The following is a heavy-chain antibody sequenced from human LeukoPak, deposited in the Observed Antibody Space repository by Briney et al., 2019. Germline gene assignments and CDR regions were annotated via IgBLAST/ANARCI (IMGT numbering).Heavy chain of an antibody. Sequence: GASVKVSCKASGYTFTSYDINWVRQATGQGLEWMGWMNPNSGNTGYAQKFQGRVTMTRNTSISTAYMELSSLRSADTAVYYCASDMYSYDSSGYAAYYMDVWGKGTTVTVSS. CDR1: GYTFTSYD. J-gene: IGHJ6*03. CDR2: MNPNSGNT. CDR3: ASDMYSYDSSGYAAYYMDV. D-gene: IGHD3-22*01. V-gene: IGHV1-8*01.